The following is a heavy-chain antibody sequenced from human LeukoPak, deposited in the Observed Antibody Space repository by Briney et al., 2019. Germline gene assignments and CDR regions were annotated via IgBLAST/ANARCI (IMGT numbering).Heavy chain of an antibody. J-gene: IGHJ6*03. CDR1: GYTFTSYD. CDR2: MNPNSGNT. V-gene: IGHV1-8*01. D-gene: IGHD5-24*01. CDR3: ARGGRRDGYNYHYYYYYYMDV. Sequence: ASVKVSCKASGYTFTSYDINWVRQATGQGLEWMGWMNPNSGNTGYAQKFQGRVTMTRNTSISTAYMELSSLRSEDTAVYYCARGGRRDGYNYHYYYYYYMDVWGKGTTVTVSS.